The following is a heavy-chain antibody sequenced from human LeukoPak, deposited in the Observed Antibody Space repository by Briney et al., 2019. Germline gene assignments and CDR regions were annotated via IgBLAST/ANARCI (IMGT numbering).Heavy chain of an antibody. CDR1: GYTFTGYY. Sequence: AAVNVACKASGYTFTGYYMHWARHAPGQGLGWMGWINLKSGGTNYAQKIQGRVTMTRHTSNRKGYVELRRVRSDAEGVYYGARVWGVIFDGYYMDVWGKGPTVTVPS. D-gene: IGHD3-9*01. J-gene: IGHJ6*03. V-gene: IGHV1-2*02. CDR2: INLKSGGT. CDR3: ARVWGVIFDGYYMDV.